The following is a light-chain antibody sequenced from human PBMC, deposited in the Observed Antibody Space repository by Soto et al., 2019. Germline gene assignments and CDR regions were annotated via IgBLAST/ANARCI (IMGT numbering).Light chain of an antibody. Sequence: DIQMTQSPSTLSASVGDRVTITCRASESISYWVAWYQQKPGKAPKFLVYDASSLKSGVPSRFSGSRSGTEFTLTISSLELDDFATYYCAQYNGLSYTFGQGTKLEI. CDR2: DAS. CDR3: AQYNGLSYT. J-gene: IGKJ2*01. V-gene: IGKV1-5*01. CDR1: ESISYW.